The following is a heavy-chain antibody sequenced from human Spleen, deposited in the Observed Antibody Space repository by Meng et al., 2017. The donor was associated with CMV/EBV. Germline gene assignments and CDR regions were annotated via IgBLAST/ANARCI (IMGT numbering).Heavy chain of an antibody. Sequence: TFSDYAVSWVRQAPGQGLEWMAWISTFNGDTNYAPKFQGKVSMTTDTSTSTAYMELRSLRSDDTAVYYCARSRGPNTSSWYYYFDYWGQGTLVTVSS. D-gene: IGHD6-13*01. V-gene: IGHV1-18*01. CDR3: ARSRGPNTSSWYYYFDY. CDR1: TFSDYA. CDR2: ISTFNGDT. J-gene: IGHJ4*02.